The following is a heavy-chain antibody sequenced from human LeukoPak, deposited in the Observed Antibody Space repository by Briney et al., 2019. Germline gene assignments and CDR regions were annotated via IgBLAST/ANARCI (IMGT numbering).Heavy chain of an antibody. V-gene: IGHV1-18*04. CDR3: ARNVDIVATSDFDY. J-gene: IGHJ4*02. D-gene: IGHD5-12*01. Sequence: ASVKVSCKASGYTFTSYGISWVRQAPGQGLEWMGWINAYNGNTNYAQKLQGRVTMTTDTSTSTAYMELRSLRSDDTAVYYCARNVDIVATSDFDYWGQGTLVTASS. CDR1: GYTFTSYG. CDR2: INAYNGNT.